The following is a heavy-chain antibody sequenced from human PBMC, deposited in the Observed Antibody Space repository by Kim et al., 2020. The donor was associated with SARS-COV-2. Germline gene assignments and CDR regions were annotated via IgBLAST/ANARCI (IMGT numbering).Heavy chain of an antibody. D-gene: IGHD3-3*01. CDR2: INPNSGGT. CDR3: ARDRAPYDFWSGPVGYYYGMDV. V-gene: IGHV1-2*06. Sequence: ASVKVSCKASGYTFTGYYMHWVRQAPGQGLEWMGRINPNSGGTNYAQKFQGRVTMTRDTSISTAYMELSRLRSDDTAVYYCARDRAPYDFWSGPVGYYYGMDVWGQGTTVTVSS. CDR1: GYTFTGYY. J-gene: IGHJ6*02.